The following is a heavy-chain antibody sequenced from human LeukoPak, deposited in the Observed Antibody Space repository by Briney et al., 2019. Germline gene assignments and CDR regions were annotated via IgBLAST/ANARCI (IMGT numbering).Heavy chain of an antibody. CDR2: INHSGRT. CDR1: VGSFSGYY. D-gene: IGHD3-10*01. V-gene: IGHV4-34*01. CDR3: ARGYYGSGSHCCHMDV. Sequence: PSETLSLTCAVYVGSFSGYYWSWIRQPPGQGREWIGEINHSGRTNYNSSLKSRVTISVDTSKNQFSLKLSSVTAADTAVYYCARGYYGSGSHCCHMDVWGKGTTITVS. J-gene: IGHJ6*03.